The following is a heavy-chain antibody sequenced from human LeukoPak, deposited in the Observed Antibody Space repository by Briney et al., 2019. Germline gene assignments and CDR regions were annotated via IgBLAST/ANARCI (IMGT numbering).Heavy chain of an antibody. CDR3: ARSGYTAMATHFDY. J-gene: IGHJ4*02. D-gene: IGHD5-18*01. V-gene: IGHV1-3*01. CDR1: GYTFTSYA. CDR2: INAGNGNT. Sequence: ASVKVSCKASGYTFTSYAMHWVRQAPGQRLEWMVWINAGNGNTKYSQKFQGRVTITRDTSASTAYMELSSLRSEDTAVYYCARSGYTAMATHFDYWGQGTLVTVSS.